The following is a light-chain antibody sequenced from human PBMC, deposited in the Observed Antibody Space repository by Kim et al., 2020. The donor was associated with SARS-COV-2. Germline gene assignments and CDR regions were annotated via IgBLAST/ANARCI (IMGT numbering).Light chain of an antibody. Sequence: NFTLTQPHSVSESPGKTVTISCTRSSGSIGDNYVQWYQQRPGGAPTTVIYEDDQRPSGVPDRFSGSIDSSSNSASLTISGLKTEDEADYYCQSYNRSNVVFGGGTQLTVL. V-gene: IGLV6-57*04. CDR2: EDD. CDR3: QSYNRSNVV. J-gene: IGLJ3*02. CDR1: SGSIGDNY.